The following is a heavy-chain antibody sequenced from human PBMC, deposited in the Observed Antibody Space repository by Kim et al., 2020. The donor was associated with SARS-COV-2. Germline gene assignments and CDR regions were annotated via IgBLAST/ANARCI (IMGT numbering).Heavy chain of an antibody. Sequence: GGSLRLSCAASGFTFSSYGMHWVRQAPGKGLEWVAVISYDGSNKYYADSVKGRFTISRDNSKNTLYLQMNSLRAEDTAVYYCAKDRWFGELSTLFDYWGQGTLVTVSS. CDR1: GFTFSSYG. D-gene: IGHD3-10*01. V-gene: IGHV3-30*18. CDR2: ISYDGSNK. J-gene: IGHJ4*02. CDR3: AKDRWFGELSTLFDY.